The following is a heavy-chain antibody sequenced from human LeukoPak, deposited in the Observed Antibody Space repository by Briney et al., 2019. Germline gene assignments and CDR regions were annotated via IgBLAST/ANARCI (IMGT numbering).Heavy chain of an antibody. D-gene: IGHD3-3*01. Sequence: ASVKVSCKVSGYTLTELSMHWVRQAPGKGLEWMGGFDPEDGETIYAQKFQGRVTMTEDTSTDTAYMELSSLRSDDTAVYYCAREGLRSGYSRLDPWGQGTLVTVSS. CDR1: GYTLTELS. V-gene: IGHV1-24*01. CDR3: AREGLRSGYSRLDP. CDR2: FDPEDGET. J-gene: IGHJ5*02.